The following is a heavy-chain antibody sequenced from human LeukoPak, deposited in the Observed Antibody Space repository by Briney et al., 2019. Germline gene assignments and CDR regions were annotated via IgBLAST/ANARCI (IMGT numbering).Heavy chain of an antibody. J-gene: IGHJ3*02. D-gene: IGHD3-9*01. Sequence: PGGSLRLSCAASGFTVIGNYMNWVRQAPGKGLEWVSIIHRDGSTYYSDSVKGRFTISRDYSKNTLFLHMSSLRADDTAVYYCARDPRASTVTGYLWASDIWGQGTMVSVSS. CDR1: GFTVIGNY. CDR2: IHRDGST. V-gene: IGHV3-53*01. CDR3: ARDPRASTVTGYLWASDI.